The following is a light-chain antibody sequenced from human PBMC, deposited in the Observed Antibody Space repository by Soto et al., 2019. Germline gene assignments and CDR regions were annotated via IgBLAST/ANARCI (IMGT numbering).Light chain of an antibody. CDR1: QGIRND. V-gene: IGKV1-17*01. CDR3: IQHNSYHQT. J-gene: IGKJ1*01. Sequence: DIQMTQSPSSLSASVGDRVTITCRASQGIRNDLGWYQQKPGKATKRLIYAASSLHSGVPSRISGRGSGTEFRLTVSSRQPEDFATYYCIQHNSYHQTFCQGTKVEIK. CDR2: AAS.